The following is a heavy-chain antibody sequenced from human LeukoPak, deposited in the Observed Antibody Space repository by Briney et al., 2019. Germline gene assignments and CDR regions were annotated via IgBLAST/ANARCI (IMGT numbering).Heavy chain of an antibody. CDR1: GGSISSGGYY. J-gene: IGHJ4*02. V-gene: IGHV4-30-2*01. CDR2: IYHSGST. Sequence: SQTLSLTCTVSGGSISSGGYYWSWIRQPPGKGLEWIGYIYHSGSTYYNPSLKSRVTISVDRSKNQFSLKLSSVTAADTAVYYCARGGLGYCSGGSCSDYWGQGTLVTVSS. CDR3: ARGGLGYCSGGSCSDY. D-gene: IGHD2-15*01.